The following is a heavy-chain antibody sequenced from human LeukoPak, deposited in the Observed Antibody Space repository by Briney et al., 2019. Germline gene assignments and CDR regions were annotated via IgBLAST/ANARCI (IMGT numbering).Heavy chain of an antibody. D-gene: IGHD6-13*01. J-gene: IGHJ4*02. CDR1: GGSISSGIYY. CDR2: IYYSGNT. CDR3: ARHVRKQLPPKAFDY. Sequence: PSETLSLTCTVSGGSISSGIYYWGWIRQPPGKGLEWIGSIYYSGNTYYNPSLKSRVTISVDTSKNQLSLKLNSVTAADTAVYYCARHVRKQLPPKAFDYWGQGTLVTVSS. V-gene: IGHV4-39*01.